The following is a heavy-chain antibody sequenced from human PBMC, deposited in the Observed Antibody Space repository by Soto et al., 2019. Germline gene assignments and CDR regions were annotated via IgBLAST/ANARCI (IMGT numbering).Heavy chain of an antibody. Sequence: QVQLVQSGAEVKKPGASVKVSCKASGYTFTSYGISWVRQAPGQGLEWMGWISAYNGNTQYAQKRPXXXTXTPDTTTITAYMELRSLRSDDTAVYYCASSLLVAYGIEGEGDWGQGTLVTVSS. J-gene: IGHJ4*02. CDR2: ISAYNGNT. D-gene: IGHD3-10*01. CDR3: ASSLLVAYGIEGEGD. V-gene: IGHV1-18*01. CDR1: GYTFTSYG.